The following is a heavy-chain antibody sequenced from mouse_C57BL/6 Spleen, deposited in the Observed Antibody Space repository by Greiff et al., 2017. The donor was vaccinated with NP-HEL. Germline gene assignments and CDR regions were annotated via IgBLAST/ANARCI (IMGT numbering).Heavy chain of an antibody. V-gene: IGHV1-50*01. Sequence: QVQLQQPGAELVKPGASVKLSCKASGYTFTSYWMRWVKQRPGQGLEWIGEIDPSDSYTNYNQKFKGKATLTVDTSSSTAYMQLSSLTSEDSAVYYCASSRYFDVWGTGTTVTVSS. CDR2: IDPSDSYT. CDR3: ASSRYFDV. J-gene: IGHJ1*03. CDR1: GYTFTSYW.